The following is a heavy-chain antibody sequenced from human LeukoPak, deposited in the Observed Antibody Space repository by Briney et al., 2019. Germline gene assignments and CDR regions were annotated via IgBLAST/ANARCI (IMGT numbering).Heavy chain of an antibody. Sequence: PGGPLRLSCAASGFPFSSYSMNWVRQAPGTGLEWVASISRSSRNIFYADSVKGRFTISRDNSKNTLYLQMNSLRAEDTAVYYCARLSASRGYSGYGYDYWGQGTQVTVSS. CDR3: ARLSASRGYSGYGYDY. CDR2: ISRSSRNI. CDR1: GFPFSSYS. J-gene: IGHJ4*02. D-gene: IGHD5-12*01. V-gene: IGHV3-21*04.